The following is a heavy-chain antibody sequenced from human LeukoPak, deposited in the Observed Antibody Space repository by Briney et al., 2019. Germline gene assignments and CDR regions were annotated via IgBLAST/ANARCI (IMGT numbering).Heavy chain of an antibody. J-gene: IGHJ1*01. CDR2: INSDGSST. D-gene: IGHD3-22*01. Sequence: GGSLRLSCAASGFTFSSYWMHWVRQAPGKGLVWVSRINSDGSSTSYADSVKGRFTISRDNAKNTLYLQMNSLRAEDTAVYYCAREGDYYDSSGYSAAEYFQHWGQGTLVTVSS. V-gene: IGHV3-74*01. CDR3: AREGDYYDSSGYSAAEYFQH. CDR1: GFTFSSYW.